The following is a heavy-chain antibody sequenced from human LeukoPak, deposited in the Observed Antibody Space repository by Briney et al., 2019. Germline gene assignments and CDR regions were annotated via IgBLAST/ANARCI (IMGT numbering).Heavy chain of an antibody. CDR1: GFTFSSYA. J-gene: IGHJ5*02. D-gene: IGHD3-10*01. Sequence: PGGSLRLSCAASGFTFSSYAMHWVRQAPGKGLEWVAVITYDGSNKYYADSVKGRFTISRDNSKNTLYQQMNSLRAEDTAVYYCAREGRPMVRGGRGWFDPWGQGILVTVSS. CDR3: AREGRPMVRGGRGWFDP. V-gene: IGHV3-30*04. CDR2: ITYDGSNK.